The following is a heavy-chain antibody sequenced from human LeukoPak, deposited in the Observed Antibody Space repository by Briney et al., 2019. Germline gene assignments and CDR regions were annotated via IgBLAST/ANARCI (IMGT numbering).Heavy chain of an antibody. D-gene: IGHD3-10*01. CDR3: ARAGIGELFGAFDY. CDR2: IYTRGRT. V-gene: IGHV4-61*02. CDR1: GGSISSGSYY. Sequence: SETLSLTCTVAGGSISSGSYYWSWIRQPAGKGLEWIGRIYTRGRTNYNPSLKSRVTISVDTSKNQFSLKLSSVTAADTAVYYCARAGIGELFGAFDYRGQGTLVTVSS. J-gene: IGHJ4*02.